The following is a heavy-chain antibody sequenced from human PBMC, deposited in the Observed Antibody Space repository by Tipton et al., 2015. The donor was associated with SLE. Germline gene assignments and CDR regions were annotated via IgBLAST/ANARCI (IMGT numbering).Heavy chain of an antibody. D-gene: IGHD6-25*01. Sequence: SLRLSCAASGFDFFNYEMNWVRQAPGKGLEWLSYIGPGGNTIYYADSVRGRFTISRGDAKNSLYLQISNLRVEDTATYYCARGDADYWFFDLWGRGTPVTVSS. CDR1: GFDFFNYE. CDR2: IGPGGNTI. CDR3: ARGDADYWFFDL. J-gene: IGHJ2*01. V-gene: IGHV3-48*03.